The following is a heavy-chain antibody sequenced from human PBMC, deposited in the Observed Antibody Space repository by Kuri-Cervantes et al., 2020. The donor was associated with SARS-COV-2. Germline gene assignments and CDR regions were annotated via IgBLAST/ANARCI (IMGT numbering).Heavy chain of an antibody. J-gene: IGHJ4*02. CDR2: ISSSSSYI. Sequence: GESLKISCAASGFTFSSYSMNWVRQAPGKGLEWVSSISSSSSYIYYADSVKGRFTISRDNAKNSLYLQMNSLRAEDTAVYYCARDQSSSWYPNFAEYYWGQGTLVTVSS. CDR1: GFTFSSYS. V-gene: IGHV3-21*01. D-gene: IGHD6-13*01. CDR3: ARDQSSSWYPNFAEYY.